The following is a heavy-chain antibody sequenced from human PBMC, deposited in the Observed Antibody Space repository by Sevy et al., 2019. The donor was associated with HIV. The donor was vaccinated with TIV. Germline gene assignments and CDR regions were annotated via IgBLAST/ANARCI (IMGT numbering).Heavy chain of an antibody. J-gene: IGHJ5*02. CDR2: IKEKAKGETR. V-gene: IGHV3-15*01. Sequence: GGSLRLSCVASGVNFTNAWLTWVRQAPGKGLEWVGRIKEKAKGETRDLAPPVKGRFSMSRENVTNTVVLQMNGLKAEDTAVYYCVTGKFGWLVAWGQGTLVTVSS. CDR3: VTGKFGWLVA. D-gene: IGHD3-9*01. CDR1: GVNFTNAW.